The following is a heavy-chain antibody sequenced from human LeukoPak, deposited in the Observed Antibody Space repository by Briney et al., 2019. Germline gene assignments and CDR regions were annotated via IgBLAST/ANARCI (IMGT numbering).Heavy chain of an antibody. J-gene: IGHJ4*02. V-gene: IGHV3-74*03. D-gene: IGHD1-26*01. Sequence: PGGSLRLSCAASGFTFSSHWMHWVRQAAGKGLGWVSGVKSDGRSTMYAASVKGRFTISRDNAQNTLYLQLNSLRAADTAVYYCARANSGAYWDYFENWGQGTQVTVSS. CDR1: GFTFSSHW. CDR3: ARANSGAYWDYFEN. CDR2: VKSDGRST.